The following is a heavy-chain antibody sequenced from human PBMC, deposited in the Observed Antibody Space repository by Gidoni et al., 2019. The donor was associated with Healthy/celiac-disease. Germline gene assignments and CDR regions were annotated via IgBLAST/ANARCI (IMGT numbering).Heavy chain of an antibody. D-gene: IGHD6-6*01. CDR2: ISSSSSTI. J-gene: IGHJ2*01. Sequence: EVQLVEPGGALVQPGVFLRLSGAAAGSTFRSYIRNGVRQAPGKGLEWLSNISSSSSTIYYADPGKDRFTISRDNAKNSLYLQMNSLRAEDTAVYYCARSYSSSSFWYFDLWGRGTLVTVSS. CDR1: GSTFRSYI. CDR3: ARSYSSSSFWYFDL. V-gene: IGHV3-48*01.